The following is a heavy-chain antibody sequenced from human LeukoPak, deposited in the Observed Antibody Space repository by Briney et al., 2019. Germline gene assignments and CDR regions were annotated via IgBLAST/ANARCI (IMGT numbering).Heavy chain of an antibody. CDR1: GGSTSSSSYY. CDR2: IYYSGST. Sequence: SETPSLTCTVSGGSTSSSSYYWGWIRQPRGKGLEWIGRIYYSGSTYYNPSLKSRVTISVDTSKNQFSLKLSSVTAADTAVYYCARGRTTIFGVVIGGIYYFDYWGQGTLVTVSS. D-gene: IGHD3-3*01. CDR3: ARGRTTIFGVVIGGIYYFDY. V-gene: IGHV4-39*01. J-gene: IGHJ4*02.